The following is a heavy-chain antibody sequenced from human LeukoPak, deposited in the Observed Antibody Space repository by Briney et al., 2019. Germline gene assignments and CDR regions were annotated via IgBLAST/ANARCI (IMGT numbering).Heavy chain of an antibody. D-gene: IGHD3-10*01. CDR3: AKDMGSGSYYNFDY. Sequence: GGSLRLSCAASGFTFDDYAMHWVRQAPGKGLEWVSGISWNSGSIGYADSVKGRFTISRDNAKNSLYLQMNSLRAEDTALYYCAKDMGSGSYYNFDYWGQGTLVTVSS. V-gene: IGHV3-9*01. CDR1: GFTFDDYA. CDR2: ISWNSGSI. J-gene: IGHJ4*02.